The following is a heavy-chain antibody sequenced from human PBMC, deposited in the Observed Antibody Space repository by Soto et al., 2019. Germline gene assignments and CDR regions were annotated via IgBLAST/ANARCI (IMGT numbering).Heavy chain of an antibody. J-gene: IGHJ4*02. CDR1: GGSISSGGYY. Sequence: SETLSLTCTVSGGSISSGGYYWSWVRQHPGKGLEWIGYIYYSGSTYYNPSLKSRVTISVDTSKNQFSLKLSSVTAADTAVYYCAREQHRIAARQIWGQGTLVTVSS. CDR3: AREQHRIAARQI. V-gene: IGHV4-31*03. D-gene: IGHD6-6*01. CDR2: IYYSGST.